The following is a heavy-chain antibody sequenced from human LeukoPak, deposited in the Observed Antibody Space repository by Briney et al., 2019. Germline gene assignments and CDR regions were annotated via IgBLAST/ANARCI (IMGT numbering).Heavy chain of an antibody. D-gene: IGHD5-18*01. V-gene: IGHV1-18*01. CDR2: ISAYNGNT. J-gene: IGHJ5*02. CDR1: GYTLTSYG. Sequence: GASVKVSCKPSGYTLTSYGISWVRQAPGQGLEWMGWISAYNGNTNYAQKLQGRVTMTTDTSTSTAYMELRSLRSDDTAVYYCARNGGYSYGYGNNWFDPWGQGTLVTVSS. CDR3: ARNGGYSYGYGNNWFDP.